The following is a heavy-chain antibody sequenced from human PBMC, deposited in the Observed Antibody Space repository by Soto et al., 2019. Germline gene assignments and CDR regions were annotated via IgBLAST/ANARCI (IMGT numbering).Heavy chain of an antibody. CDR3: ARDGDIVVVVAATRNDAFDI. V-gene: IGHV3-30*04. D-gene: IGHD2-15*01. CDR1: GFTFSSYA. CDR2: ISYDGSNK. J-gene: IGHJ3*02. Sequence: GESLKISCAASGFTFSSYAMHWVRQAPGKGLEWVAVISYDGSNKYYADSVKGRFTISRDNSKNTLYLQMNSLRAEDTAVYYCARDGDIVVVVAATRNDAFDIWGQGTMVTVSS.